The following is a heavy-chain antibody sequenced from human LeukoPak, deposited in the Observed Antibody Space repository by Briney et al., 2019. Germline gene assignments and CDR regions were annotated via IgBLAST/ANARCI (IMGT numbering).Heavy chain of an antibody. Sequence: PGRSLRLSCAASGFTVSINYMSWVSPAHGKGLEWVSLLSSGGSTYYAESVKGRFTISRDNSKNTLYLQMNSLRAEDTAVYYCAREAVTRNYFDYWGQGTLVTVSS. CDR1: GFTVSINY. V-gene: IGHV3-66*01. J-gene: IGHJ4*02. CDR3: AREAVTRNYFDY. D-gene: IGHD4-17*01. CDR2: LSSGGST.